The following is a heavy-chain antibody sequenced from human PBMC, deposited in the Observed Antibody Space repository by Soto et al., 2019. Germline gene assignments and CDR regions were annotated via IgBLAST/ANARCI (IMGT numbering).Heavy chain of an antibody. V-gene: IGHV4-31*03. J-gene: IGHJ4*02. D-gene: IGHD6-6*01. Sequence: SETLSLTCTVSGGSISSGGYYWSWILQHPGKGLEWIGYIYYSGSTYYNPSLKSRVTISVDTSKNQFSLKLSSVTAADTTVYYCARQGVIAARGVFDYWGQGTLVTVSS. CDR3: ARQGVIAARGVFDY. CDR1: GGSISSGGYY. CDR2: IYYSGST.